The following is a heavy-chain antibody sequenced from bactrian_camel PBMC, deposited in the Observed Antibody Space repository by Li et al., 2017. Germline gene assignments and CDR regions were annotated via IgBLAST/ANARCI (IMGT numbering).Heavy chain of an antibody. Sequence: HVQLVESGGGSVQAGGSLRLSCTASGDTIGRYCMGWFRQTPDREREGVAGIESDGSTSYADSVKGRFTISQDSAKNILYLQMHSLKPEDTAMYYCAAAPYVGASGYCYAHLVTEYSNSGQGTQVTVS. CDR3: AAAPYVGASGYCYAHLVTEYSN. CDR1: GDTIGRYC. V-gene: IGHV3S55*01. CDR2: IESDGST. J-gene: IGHJ4*01. D-gene: IGHD1*01.